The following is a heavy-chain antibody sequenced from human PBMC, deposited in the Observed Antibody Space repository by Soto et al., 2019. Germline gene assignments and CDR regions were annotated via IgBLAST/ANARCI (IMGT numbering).Heavy chain of an antibody. J-gene: IGHJ4*02. V-gene: IGHV3-23*01. CDR3: AKCAGSGWYPDY. Sequence: EVQLLESAGGLVQPGGSLSLSCAASGFTFSSYAMRWVRQAPGKGLAWVSAISGSGANTYYADSVKGRFTISRDNSKNMLFLQLNSLRAEDTAVYYCAKCAGSGWYPDYWGQGTLVTVSS. D-gene: IGHD6-19*01. CDR2: ISGSGANT. CDR1: GFTFSSYA.